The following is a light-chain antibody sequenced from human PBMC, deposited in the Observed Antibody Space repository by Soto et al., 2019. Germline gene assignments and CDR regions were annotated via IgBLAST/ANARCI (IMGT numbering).Light chain of an antibody. CDR1: QGISSF. J-gene: IGKJ2*01. V-gene: IGKV1-9*01. CDR3: QQLHTYPYT. CDR2: AAS. Sequence: DIQLTQSPSFLSASVGDRVTITCRASQGISSFLAWYQQKPGGTPKLLIYAASTLQSGVPSRFSGGGSATDFTLTITSLQPEDFATYYCQQLHTYPYTFGQGTKLEIK.